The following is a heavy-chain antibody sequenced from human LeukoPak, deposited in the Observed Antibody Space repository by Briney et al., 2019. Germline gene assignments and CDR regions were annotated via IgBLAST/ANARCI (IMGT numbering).Heavy chain of an antibody. J-gene: IGHJ4*02. CDR3: AQDRPRYSSTYSSPYLDY. CDR2: ISGSGDAT. CDR1: GFTFSNYA. D-gene: IGHD2-2*01. V-gene: IGHV3-23*01. Sequence: GGSLRLSSTAAGFTFSNYAMTWVRQAPGKGLEWVSVISGSGDATYYADSVKGRFTISRDNSQNTLHLQMNSLTADDTAVYYCAQDRPRYSSTYSSPYLDYWGQGTLVTVSS.